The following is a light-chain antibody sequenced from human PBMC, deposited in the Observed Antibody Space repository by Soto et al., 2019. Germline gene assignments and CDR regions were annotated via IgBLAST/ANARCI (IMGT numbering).Light chain of an antibody. CDR1: QSISSY. CDR3: QQSYSTPPWT. CDR2: AAS. V-gene: IGKV1-39*01. J-gene: IGKJ1*01. Sequence: ILLTQSPSSLSASVGDRVTITCRASQSISSYLNWYQQKPGKAPKLLIYAASSLQSGVPSRFSGSGSGTDFTLTIRSLQPEDFATYYCQQSYSTPPWTFGQGTTVDIK.